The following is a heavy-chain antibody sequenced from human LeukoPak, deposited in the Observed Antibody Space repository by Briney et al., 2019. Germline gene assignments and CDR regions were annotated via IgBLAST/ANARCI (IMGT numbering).Heavy chain of an antibody. Sequence: ASVKVSCKASGYTFTDYYMHWVRQAPGQGLEWMGWINPNSGGTNYAQRFQGRVTMTRDTSISTAYMELGRLRSDDTAVYYCARVYGDHYGSGVIDYWGQGTLVTVSS. D-gene: IGHD3-10*01. CDR1: GYTFTDYY. V-gene: IGHV1-2*02. J-gene: IGHJ4*02. CDR3: ARVYGDHYGSGVIDY. CDR2: INPNSGGT.